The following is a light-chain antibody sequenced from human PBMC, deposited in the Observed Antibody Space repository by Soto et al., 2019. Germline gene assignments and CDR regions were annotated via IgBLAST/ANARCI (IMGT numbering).Light chain of an antibody. J-gene: IGLJ2*01. CDR3: AAWDDSLSGVV. Sequence: QSVLTQPPSASGTPGQRVTISCSGSSSNIGSNYVYWYQQLPGTAPHLLIYRNSQRPSAVPDRFSGSKSGTSASLAISGLRSDDEADYYCAAWDDSLSGVVFGGGTKLTVL. V-gene: IGLV1-47*01. CDR2: RNS. CDR1: SSNIGSNY.